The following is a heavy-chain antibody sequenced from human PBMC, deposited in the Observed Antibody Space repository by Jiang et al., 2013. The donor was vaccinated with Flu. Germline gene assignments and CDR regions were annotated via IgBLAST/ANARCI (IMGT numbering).Heavy chain of an antibody. CDR1: GFTFSNYA. D-gene: IGHD3-10*01. CDR2: ISGSGAST. V-gene: IGHV3-23*04. Sequence: VQLVESGGDLVHPGGSLRLSCAASGFTFSNYAMAWVRQAPGKGLEWVSGISGSGASTYYADSVKGRFTISRDNSKNTVYLQMNSLRAEDTAVYYCAKDYYSNYNTLEYWGQGALVTVSS. J-gene: IGHJ4*02. CDR3: AKDYYSNYNTLEY.